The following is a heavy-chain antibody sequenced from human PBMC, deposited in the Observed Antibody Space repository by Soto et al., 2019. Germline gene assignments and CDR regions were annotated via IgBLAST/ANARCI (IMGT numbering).Heavy chain of an antibody. V-gene: IGHV4-34*01. Sequence: QVQLQQWGAGLLKPSETLSLTCAVYGGSFSGYYWSWIRQPPGKGLEWIGEINHSGSTNYNPSLKSRVNISVDTYKNQFSLKLSSVAAADTAVYYCARGWGYIVVVPAAYFDYWGQGTLFTVSS. CDR2: INHSGST. CDR3: ARGWGYIVVVPAAYFDY. D-gene: IGHD2-2*01. CDR1: GGSFSGYY. J-gene: IGHJ4*02.